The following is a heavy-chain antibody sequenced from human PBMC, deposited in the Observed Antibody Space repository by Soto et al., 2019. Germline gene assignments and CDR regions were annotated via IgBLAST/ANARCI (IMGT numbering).Heavy chain of an antibody. V-gene: IGHV1-18*01. CDR1: GYTFTSFG. CDR2: ISAYNGNT. D-gene: IGHD5-18*01. CDR3: ARPSGYSCGFDY. Sequence: QVQLVQSGAEVKKPGASVKVSCKASGYTFTSFGISWVRQAPGQGLEWMGWISAYNGNTNYAQKLQGRVTMTTDTTTNTAYTELRSLRSDDTAVYYCARPSGYSCGFDYWGQGTLVTVSS. J-gene: IGHJ4*02.